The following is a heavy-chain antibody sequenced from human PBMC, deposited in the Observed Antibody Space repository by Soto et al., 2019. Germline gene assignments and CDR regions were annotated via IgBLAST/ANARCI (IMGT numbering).Heavy chain of an antibody. Sequence: GGSLRLSCAASGFSCGSYDMSWVRQTPGKGLEWVSAISDNGGGTYHAESVQGRFTISRDNSKNTLTLQMDSLRVDDTAIYYCVRGGTKFFDWGQGTLVTVSS. CDR3: VRGGTKFFD. V-gene: IGHV3-23*01. CDR2: ISDNGGGT. J-gene: IGHJ4*02. D-gene: IGHD1-7*01. CDR1: GFSCGSYD.